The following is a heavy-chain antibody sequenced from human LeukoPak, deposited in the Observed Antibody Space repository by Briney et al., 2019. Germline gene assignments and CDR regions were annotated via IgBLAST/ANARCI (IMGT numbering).Heavy chain of an antibody. CDR1: GFTFSSYS. Sequence: TGGSLRLSCAASGFTFSSYSMNWVRQAPGKGPEWVSSISSSSSYIYYADSVKGRFTISRDNAKNSLYLQMNSLRAEDTAVYYCARDYGNPRHFDYWGQGTLVTVSS. CDR3: ARDYGNPRHFDY. V-gene: IGHV3-21*01. D-gene: IGHD4-11*01. J-gene: IGHJ4*02. CDR2: ISSSSSYI.